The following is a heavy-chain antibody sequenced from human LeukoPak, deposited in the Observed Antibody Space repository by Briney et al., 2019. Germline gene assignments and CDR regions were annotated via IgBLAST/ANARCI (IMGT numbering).Heavy chain of an antibody. J-gene: IGHJ3*02. CDR2: IYYSGST. CDR3: ARHTDQWIQLWLGAFDI. D-gene: IGHD5-18*01. CDR1: GGSISGSSYY. Sequence: SETLSLTCTVSGGSISGSSYYWGWIRQPPGKGLEWIGSIYYSGSTYYNPSLKSRVTISVDTSKNQFSLKLSSVTAADTAVYYCARHTDQWIQLWLGAFDIWGQGTMVTVSS. V-gene: IGHV4-39*01.